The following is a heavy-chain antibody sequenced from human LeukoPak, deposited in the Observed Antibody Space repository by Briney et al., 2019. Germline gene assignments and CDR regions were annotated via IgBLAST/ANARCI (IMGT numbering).Heavy chain of an antibody. Sequence: PGGSLRLSSAASGLTVSNNYMKGDRQTPGKGLEWVSLIYSGGSTYYADSVKGRFTISRDNPKNTVYLQMNNLRAEDTAVYYCARDRHCSGGSCSGLWGQGTLVTVSS. J-gene: IGHJ4*02. V-gene: IGHV3-53*01. CDR3: ARDRHCSGGSCSGL. D-gene: IGHD2-15*01. CDR1: GLTVSNNY. CDR2: IYSGGST.